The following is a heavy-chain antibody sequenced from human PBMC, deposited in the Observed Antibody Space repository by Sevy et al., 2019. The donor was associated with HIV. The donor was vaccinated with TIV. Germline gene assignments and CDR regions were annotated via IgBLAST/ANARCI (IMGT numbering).Heavy chain of an antibody. CDR1: GFTFSDYY. J-gene: IGHJ3*02. Sequence: GSLRLSCAASGFTFSDYYMSWIRQAPGKGLEWVSYISSSGSTIYYADSVKGRFTISRDNAKNSLYLQMNSLRAEDTAVYYCARINYDSSDDAFDIWGQGTMVTVSS. CDR2: ISSSGSTI. D-gene: IGHD3-22*01. CDR3: ARINYDSSDDAFDI. V-gene: IGHV3-11*01.